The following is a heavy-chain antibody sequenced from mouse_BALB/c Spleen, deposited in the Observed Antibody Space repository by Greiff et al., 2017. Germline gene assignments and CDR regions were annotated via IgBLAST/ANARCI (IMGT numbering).Heavy chain of an antibody. CDR3: ARAGYDYDGYYYAMDY. CDR2: ISSGSSTI. D-gene: IGHD2-4*01. CDR1: GFTFSSFG. V-gene: IGHV5-17*02. J-gene: IGHJ4*01. Sequence: EVMLVESGGGLVQPGGSRKLSCAASGFTFSSFGMHWVRQAPEKGLEWVAYISSGSSTIYYADTVKGRFTISRDNPKNTLFLQMTSLRSEDTAMYYCARAGYDYDGYYYAMDYWGQGTSVTVSS.